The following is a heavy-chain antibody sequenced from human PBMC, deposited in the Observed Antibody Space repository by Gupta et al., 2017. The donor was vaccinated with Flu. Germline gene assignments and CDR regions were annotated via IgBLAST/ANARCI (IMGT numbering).Heavy chain of an antibody. Sequence: QVQLVQSGAEVKKPGSSVKVSCKASGGPFNSHSISWVRRAPGLGLEWMGHIVPLLGTTDYAQKFQGRVTSTADESTNTVFMELSSLRPEDTALEDCGGGGRLSGSGAFDIWGQGTRGTVSS. CDR2: IVPLLGTT. J-gene: IGHJ3*02. V-gene: IGHV1-69*01. CDR1: GGPFNSHS. CDR3: GGGGRLSGSGAFDI. D-gene: IGHD6-19*01.